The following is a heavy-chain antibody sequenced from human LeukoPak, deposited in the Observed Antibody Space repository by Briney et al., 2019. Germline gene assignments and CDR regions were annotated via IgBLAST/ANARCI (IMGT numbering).Heavy chain of an antibody. CDR2: INPNSGVT. CDR3: ARENGNSYGFVEIDS. D-gene: IGHD5-18*01. Sequence: ASVKVSCKASGYPFIDYYLHWVRQAPGQGLEWMGRINPNSGVTNYAQKFQGGVTMTRDTSISTAYMELSRLRSDDTAVYYCARENGNSYGFVEIDSWGQGTLVTVSS. V-gene: IGHV1-2*06. CDR1: GYPFIDYY. J-gene: IGHJ4*02.